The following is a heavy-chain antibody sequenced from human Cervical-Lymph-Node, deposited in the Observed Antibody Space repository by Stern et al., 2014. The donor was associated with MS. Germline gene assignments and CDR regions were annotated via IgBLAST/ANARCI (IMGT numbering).Heavy chain of an antibody. CDR3: ARHCGFRPGCIDY. J-gene: IGHJ4*02. D-gene: IGHD2-21*01. Sequence: VQLVQSGAEVKQPGESLKISCKGSGYSFTSYWIGWVRQMPGKGLEWMGLNYPGESDTSYRQSFPGPVTISAEKSSSNAYLQWSSLKASDTAMYYCARHCGFRPGCIDYWGQGTLVTVSS. CDR2: NYPGESDT. V-gene: IGHV5-51*01. CDR1: GYSFTSYW.